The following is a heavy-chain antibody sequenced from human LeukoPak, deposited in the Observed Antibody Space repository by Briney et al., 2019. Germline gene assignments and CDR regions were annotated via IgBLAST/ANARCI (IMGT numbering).Heavy chain of an antibody. CDR1: GFTFDAYA. Sequence: GGSLRLSCEASGFTFDAYAMHWVRQAPGKGLEWVSLIKKDGSATYYADSVKGRFTISRDNSKNSLYLQMNSLRSEDTALYYCATWAFYHSLDVWGQGTTVTVSS. D-gene: IGHD1-26*01. CDR2: IKKDGSAT. CDR3: ATWAFYHSLDV. V-gene: IGHV3-43*02. J-gene: IGHJ6*02.